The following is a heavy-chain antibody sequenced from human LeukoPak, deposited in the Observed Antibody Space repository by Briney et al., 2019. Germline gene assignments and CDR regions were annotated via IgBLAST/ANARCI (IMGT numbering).Heavy chain of an antibody. CDR1: GFTFSTSL. CDR3: ARGIAAAGNPNWFDP. V-gene: IGHV3-74*01. Sequence: GGSLRLSCATSGFTFSTSLMHWVRQAPGKGLVWVSRINPDGSTINYADSVKGRFTISRDNSKNTVYLQMNSLRAEDTALYYCARGIAAAGNPNWFDPWGQGTLVTVSS. D-gene: IGHD6-13*01. CDR2: INPDGSTI. J-gene: IGHJ5*02.